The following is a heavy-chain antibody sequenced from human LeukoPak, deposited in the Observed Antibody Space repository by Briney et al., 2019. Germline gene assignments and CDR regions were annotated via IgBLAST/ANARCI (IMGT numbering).Heavy chain of an antibody. CDR1: GYTFTGYY. CDR3: ARGDYYGSPKTVAA. D-gene: IGHD3-10*01. CDR2: INPNSGGT. V-gene: IGHV1-2*02. J-gene: IGHJ5*02. Sequence: ASVKVSCKASGYTFTGYYMHWVRQAPGQGLEWMGWINPNSGGTNYAQKFQGRVIMTRDTSITTVYMELSGLRSDDTAIYYCARGDYYGSPKTVAAWGQGTLVTVSS.